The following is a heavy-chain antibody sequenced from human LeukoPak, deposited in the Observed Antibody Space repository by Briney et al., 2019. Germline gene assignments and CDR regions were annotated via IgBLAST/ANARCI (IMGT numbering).Heavy chain of an antibody. CDR3: ARGRPLVGATQNAFDI. J-gene: IGHJ3*02. V-gene: IGHV6-1*01. CDR2: TNYRSKWSN. D-gene: IGHD1-26*01. Sequence: SQTLSLTCAISRDSVSSNSAAWNWLRQSPSRGLEWLGRTNYRSKWSNNYAVSVRGRITINPDTSKNQFSLQLNSVTPEDTAVYYCARGRPLVGATQNAFDIWGQGTMVTVSS. CDR1: RDSVSSNSAA.